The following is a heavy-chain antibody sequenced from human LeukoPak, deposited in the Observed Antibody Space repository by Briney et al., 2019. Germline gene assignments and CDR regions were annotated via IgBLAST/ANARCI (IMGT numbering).Heavy chain of an antibody. V-gene: IGHV3-74*01. CDR3: AREYSDYYFDY. J-gene: IGHJ4*02. D-gene: IGHD4-11*01. CDR2: INSDGSST. Sequence: GGSLGLSCAASGFTFSSYWMHWVRQAPGKGLVWVSRINSDGSSTSYADSVKGRFTISRDNAKNTLYLQMNSLRAEDTAVYYCAREYSDYYFDYWGQGTLVTVSS. CDR1: GFTFSSYW.